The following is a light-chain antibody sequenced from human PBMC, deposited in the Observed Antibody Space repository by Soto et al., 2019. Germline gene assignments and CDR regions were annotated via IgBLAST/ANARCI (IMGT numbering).Light chain of an antibody. CDR3: HQSCTSPPT. J-gene: IGKJ4*01. Sequence: EIELTQSPGTLSLSPGERATLTCRASQSVSRSYLAWYQQRRGQAPRLLIYGASSRATGIPDRVSGSGSGTDFTLTISRLETEDFAVYWCHQSCTSPPTFGGGTKVEIK. CDR1: QSVSRSY. CDR2: GAS. V-gene: IGKV3-20*01.